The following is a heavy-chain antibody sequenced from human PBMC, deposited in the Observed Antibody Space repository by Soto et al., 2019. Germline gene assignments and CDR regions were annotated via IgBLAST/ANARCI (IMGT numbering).Heavy chain of an antibody. J-gene: IGHJ6*02. V-gene: IGHV4-34*11. D-gene: IGHD3-10*01. Sequence: TLCILFPVSNPSRGDYYWSYNRQSTGKGLEWLGYNFNRGRVNTKPSLQSRATISMDTSKNQWSMNLRSVTAADTAVYYCARARVDIPREVVKSNMAVWGPGATVTVSS. CDR3: ARARVDIPREVVKSNMAV. CDR1: NPSRGDYY. CDR2: NFNRGRV.